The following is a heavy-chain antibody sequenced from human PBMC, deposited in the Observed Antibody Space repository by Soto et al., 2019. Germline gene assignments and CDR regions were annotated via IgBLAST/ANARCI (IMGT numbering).Heavy chain of an antibody. V-gene: IGHV4-61*01. J-gene: IGHJ4*02. Sequence: SETLSLTCTVSVGSVSSGSYYWSWIRQPPGKGLEWIGYIYYSGSTNYNPSLKSRVTISVDTSKNQFSLKLSSVTAADTAVYYCARAGRSMSLAESYWGQGTLVTVS. CDR1: VGSVSSGSYY. D-gene: IGHD3-10*02. CDR3: ARAGRSMSLAESY. CDR2: IYYSGST.